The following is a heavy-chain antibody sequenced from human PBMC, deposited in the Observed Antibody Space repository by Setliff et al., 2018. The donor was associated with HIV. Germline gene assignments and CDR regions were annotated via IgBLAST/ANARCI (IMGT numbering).Heavy chain of an antibody. CDR1: GYRFTSYW. CDR2: IYPGDSDT. D-gene: IGHD6-13*01. CDR3: ARRGSDIAAADY. J-gene: IGHJ4*02. Sequence: GESLKISCKVDGYRFTSYWIAWVRQMPGKGLEWMGIIYPGDSDTRYSPSFQGQVTISVDKSISTAYLQWSSLKASDTAMYYCARRGSDIAAADYWGQGTLVTVSS. V-gene: IGHV5-51*01.